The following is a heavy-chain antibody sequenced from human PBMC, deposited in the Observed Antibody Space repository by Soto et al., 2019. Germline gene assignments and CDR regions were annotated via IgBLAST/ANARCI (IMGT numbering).Heavy chain of an antibody. Sequence: SETLSLTCAVSGGSISSSNCWSLVRQPPGKGLEWIGEIYHSGSTNYNPSLKSRVTISVDKSKNQFSLKLSSVTAADTAVYYCARDPYYDFWSGEYYYGMDVWGQGTTVTVSS. V-gene: IGHV4-4*02. D-gene: IGHD3-3*01. J-gene: IGHJ6*02. CDR1: GGSISSSNC. CDR2: IYHSGST. CDR3: ARDPYYDFWSGEYYYGMDV.